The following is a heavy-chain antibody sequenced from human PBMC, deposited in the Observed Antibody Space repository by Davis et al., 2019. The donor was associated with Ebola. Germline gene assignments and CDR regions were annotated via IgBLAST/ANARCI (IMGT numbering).Heavy chain of an antibody. D-gene: IGHD1/OR15-1a*01. J-gene: IGHJ4*02. V-gene: IGHV4-59*08. CDR1: GGSTGSHK. CDR3: ARHPGGNNYDPWSYYFDY. CDR2: IYYDGST. Sequence: MPSETLSLTCPVSGGSTGSHKWSWVRQPPGKGLEWIGYIYYDGSTNYNPSLKSRVTMLLDRSKAQFSLKLRSVTAADTAVYFCARHPGGNNYDPWSYYFDYWGLGLLVTVSS.